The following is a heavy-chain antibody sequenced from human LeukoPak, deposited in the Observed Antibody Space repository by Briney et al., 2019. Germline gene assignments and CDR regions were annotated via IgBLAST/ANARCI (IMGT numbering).Heavy chain of an antibody. CDR1: GDSISNYY. Sequence: SETLSLTCTVSGDSISNYYWSWIRQPPGKGLEWIGYIYYSGSTNYIPSLKSRVTISVDTSKNQFSLKLSSVTAADTALYYCARGYGSGSHYFDYWGQGSLVTVSS. V-gene: IGHV4-59*01. J-gene: IGHJ4*02. D-gene: IGHD3-10*01. CDR3: ARGYGSGSHYFDY. CDR2: IYYSGST.